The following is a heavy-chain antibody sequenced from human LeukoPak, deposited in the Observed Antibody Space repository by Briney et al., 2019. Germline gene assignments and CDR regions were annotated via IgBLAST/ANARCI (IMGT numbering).Heavy chain of an antibody. D-gene: IGHD5-18*01. CDR1: GGTFSSYT. CDR2: IIPILVIA. Sequence: SVKVSCKASGGTFSSYTISWVRQAPGQGLEWMGRIIPILVIANYAQKFQGRVTITADKSTSTAYMELSSLRSEDTAVYYCARAPPDTAMVAWFDPWGQGTLVTVSS. J-gene: IGHJ5*02. V-gene: IGHV1-69*02. CDR3: ARAPPDTAMVAWFDP.